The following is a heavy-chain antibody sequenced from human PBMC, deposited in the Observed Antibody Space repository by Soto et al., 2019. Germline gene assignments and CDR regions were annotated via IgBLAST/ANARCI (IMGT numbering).Heavy chain of an antibody. Sequence: QVQLQESGPGLVKPSQTLSLTCTVSGGSISSGDYYWSWIRQPPGKGLEWIGYIYYSGSTYYNPSLKSRVTISVATSKNQFSLKLRSVTAEDTTVYYCARVGGFGATTIDYWGQGTLVTVSS. D-gene: IGHD3-10*01. V-gene: IGHV4-30-4*01. CDR2: IYYSGST. CDR1: GGSISSGDYY. J-gene: IGHJ4*02. CDR3: ARVGGFGATTIDY.